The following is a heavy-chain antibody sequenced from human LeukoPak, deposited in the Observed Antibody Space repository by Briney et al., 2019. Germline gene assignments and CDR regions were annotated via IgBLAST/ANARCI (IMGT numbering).Heavy chain of an antibody. Sequence: ASVKVSCKASGYTFTSYDFNWVRQATGRGREWVGWMNPNSGNTGYAQKFQGRVTMTRNTSISTAYMELSSLRSEDTAVYYCARSSHGTVTTGVDYWGQGTLVTVSS. J-gene: IGHJ4*02. D-gene: IGHD4-17*01. CDR1: GYTFTSYD. CDR2: MNPNSGNT. CDR3: ARSSHGTVTTGVDY. V-gene: IGHV1-8*01.